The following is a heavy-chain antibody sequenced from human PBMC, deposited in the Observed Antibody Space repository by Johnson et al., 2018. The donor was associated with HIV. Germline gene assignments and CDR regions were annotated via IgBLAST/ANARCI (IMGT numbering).Heavy chain of an antibody. Sequence: VQLVESGGGLVQPGGSLRLSCAASAFTFSKYAMSWVRQAPGKGLEWVSGISGSGDTTDYADSVKGRFTISRENAKNALYLQMNSLRAEDTAVYYCARVTGPFDIWGQGTMVTVSS. D-gene: IGHD4-11*01. CDR2: ISGSGDTT. CDR1: AFTFSKYA. J-gene: IGHJ3*02. V-gene: IGHV3-23*04. CDR3: ARVTGPFDI.